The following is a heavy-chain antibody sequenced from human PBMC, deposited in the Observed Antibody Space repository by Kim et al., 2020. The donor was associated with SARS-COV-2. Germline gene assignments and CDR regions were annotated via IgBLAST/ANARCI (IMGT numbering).Heavy chain of an antibody. Sequence: SETLSLTCAVFGESLSGYYWSWIRPSPKKGLEWVGAIIFSGSPNDNPSLKSQVTISVDRSKNHLSLKLTSVTAEDTAVYYCARGYGSGWYADDTWGQGALVTVSS. D-gene: IGHD6-19*01. CDR3: ARGYGSGWYADDT. V-gene: IGHV4-34*01. J-gene: IGHJ5*02. CDR1: GESLSGYY. CDR2: IIFSGSP.